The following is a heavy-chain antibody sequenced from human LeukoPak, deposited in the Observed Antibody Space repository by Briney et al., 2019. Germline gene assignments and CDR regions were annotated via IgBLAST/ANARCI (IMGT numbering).Heavy chain of an antibody. CDR2: ISAYNGNT. CDR3: ARKDQDQWELLGFDY. CDR1: GYTFTSYG. J-gene: IGHJ4*02. V-gene: IGHV1-18*01. Sequence: ASVKVSCKASGYTFTSYGISWVRQAPGQGLEWMGWISAYNGNTNYAQKLQGRVTMTTDTSTSTAYMELRSLRSDDTAVYYCARKDQDQWELLGFDYWGQGTLVTVSS. D-gene: IGHD1-26*01.